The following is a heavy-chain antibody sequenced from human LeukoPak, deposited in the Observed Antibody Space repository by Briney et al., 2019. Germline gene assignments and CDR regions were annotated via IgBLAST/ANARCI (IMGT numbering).Heavy chain of an antibody. CDR3: ARGYSGTSYDY. D-gene: IGHD1-26*01. J-gene: IGHJ4*02. CDR2: ISPNTYTI. V-gene: IGHV3-48*01. Sequence: GGSLRLSCAASGFTFSDYGMAWVRQAPGKGLECLSYISPNTYTINYADSVRGRFTISRDNAKNSLYLQMDNLRAEDTAVYYRARGYSGTSYDYWGQGTLVTVSS. CDR1: GFTFSDYG.